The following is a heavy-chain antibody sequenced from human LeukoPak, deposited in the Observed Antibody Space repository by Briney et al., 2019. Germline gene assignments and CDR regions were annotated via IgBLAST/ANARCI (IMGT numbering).Heavy chain of an antibody. CDR2: INSNSGGT. J-gene: IGHJ5*02. CDR3: GIGQQLNKHFDP. V-gene: IGHV1-2*02. CDR1: GYTFTDYY. D-gene: IGHD6-13*01. Sequence: GASVKVSCKASGYTFTDYYVHWARQAPGQGLEWMGWINSNSGGTNYAQKFQGRVTMTRDTSISTAYMELSRLRSDDTAVYYCGIGQQLNKHFDPWGQGTLVTVSS.